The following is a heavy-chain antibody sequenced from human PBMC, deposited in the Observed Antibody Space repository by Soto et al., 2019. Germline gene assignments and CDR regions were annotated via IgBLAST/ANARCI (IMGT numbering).Heavy chain of an antibody. CDR3: AKDQSRDGYNYDYGMDV. V-gene: IGHV3-30*18. J-gene: IGHJ6*02. D-gene: IGHD5-12*01. Sequence: GGSLRLSCAASGFTFSDYAMHWVRQAPGKGLEWVAVISYDGSNKYYADSVKGRFTISRDNSKNTLYLQMNSLRAEDTAVYYCAKDQSRDGYNYDYGMDVWGQGTTVTVSS. CDR2: ISYDGSNK. CDR1: GFTFSDYA.